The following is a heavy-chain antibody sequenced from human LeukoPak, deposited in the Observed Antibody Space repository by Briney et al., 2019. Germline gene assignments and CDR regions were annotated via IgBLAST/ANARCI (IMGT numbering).Heavy chain of an antibody. CDR1: GYTFTGYY. CDR2: INPNSGGT. J-gene: IGHJ4*02. V-gene: IGHV1-2*02. CDR3: ASVPDFYSGPLWY. Sequence: ASVKVSCKASGYTFTGYYMHWVRQAPGQGLEWMGWINPNSGGTNYAQKFQDRVTMTRDTSISTAYMELSRLRSDDTAVYYCASVPDFYSGPLWYWGQGTLVTVSS. D-gene: IGHD4-23*01.